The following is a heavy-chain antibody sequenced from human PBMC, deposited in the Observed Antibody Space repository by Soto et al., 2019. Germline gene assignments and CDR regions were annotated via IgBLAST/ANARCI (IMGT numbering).Heavy chain of an antibody. Sequence: EVQLVESGGGLVKPGGSLRLSCVASGFTFSSYSMNWVRQAPGKGLEWVSSISSSSSYIYYADSVKGRFTISRDNAKNSLYLQMNSLRAEDTAVYYCARARDGYNYGAFDYWGQGTLVTVSS. CDR3: ARARDGYNYGAFDY. V-gene: IGHV3-21*01. D-gene: IGHD5-12*01. CDR2: ISSSSSYI. CDR1: GFTFSSYS. J-gene: IGHJ4*02.